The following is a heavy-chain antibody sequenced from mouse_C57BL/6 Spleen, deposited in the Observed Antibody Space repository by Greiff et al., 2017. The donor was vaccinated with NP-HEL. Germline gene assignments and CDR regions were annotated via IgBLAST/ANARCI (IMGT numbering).Heavy chain of an antibody. CDR1: GYAFTNYL. J-gene: IGHJ4*01. CDR3: ARDGMVTTPHYYAMDY. Sequence: QVQLQQSGAELVRPGTSVKVSCKASGYAFTNYLIEWVKQRPGQGLEWIGVINPGSGGTNYNEKFKGKATLTADKSSSTAYMQLSSLTSEDSAVYFCARDGMVTTPHYYAMDYWGQGTSVTVSS. CDR2: INPGSGGT. D-gene: IGHD2-3*01. V-gene: IGHV1-54*01.